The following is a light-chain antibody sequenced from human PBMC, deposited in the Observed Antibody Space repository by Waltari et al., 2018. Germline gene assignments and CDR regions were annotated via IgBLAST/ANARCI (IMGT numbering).Light chain of an antibody. V-gene: IGKV2-28*01. CDR1: QSLLHSNGYNS. Sequence: DIVMTQSPLSLPVTPGEPASISCRSSQSLLHSNGYNSLDWYLQKPGQSPQLLIYLGSNRASGVPDRFRGSGSGTDFTLKISRVEAEDVGVYYCMQALQTLGGLTFGGGTKVEIK. J-gene: IGKJ4*01. CDR3: MQALQTLGGLT. CDR2: LGS.